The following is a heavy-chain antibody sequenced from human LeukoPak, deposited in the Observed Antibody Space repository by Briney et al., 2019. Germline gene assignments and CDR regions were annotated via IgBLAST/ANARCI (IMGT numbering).Heavy chain of an antibody. Sequence: SETLSLTCTVSGGSMDNYYWSWIRQAAGQGLEWIGRIYISGFTNYRPSLKGRVTMSVDTSRNQFPLKLTYVTAADTAVYYCARRISPNRDDFWSGYFLYNWFDPWGQGTLVTVSS. CDR2: IYISGFT. CDR3: ARRISPNRDDFWSGYFLYNWFDP. J-gene: IGHJ5*02. D-gene: IGHD3-3*01. CDR1: GGSMDNYY. V-gene: IGHV4-4*07.